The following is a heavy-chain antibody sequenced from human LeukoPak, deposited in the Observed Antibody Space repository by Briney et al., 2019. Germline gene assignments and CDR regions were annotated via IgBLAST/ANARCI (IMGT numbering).Heavy chain of an antibody. CDR2: INSDGSST. CDR3: AREGPAVAAGPNWFDP. CDR1: GFTFSSYW. Sequence: GGSLRLSCAASGFTFSSYWMHWVRQAPGKGLVWVSRINSDGSSTSYADSVKGRFTISRDNAKNTLYLQMNSLRAEDTAVYYCAREGPAVAAGPNWFDPWGQGTLVTVSS. D-gene: IGHD6-19*01. J-gene: IGHJ5*02. V-gene: IGHV3-74*01.